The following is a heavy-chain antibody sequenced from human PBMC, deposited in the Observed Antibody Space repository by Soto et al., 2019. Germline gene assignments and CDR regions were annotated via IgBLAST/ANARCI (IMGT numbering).Heavy chain of an antibody. D-gene: IGHD3-3*01. Sequence: GGSLRLSCAASGFTFSSYWMSWVRQAPGKGLEWVANIKQDGSEKYYGDSGKGRFTITRDNAKNSLYLQMNSLRAEDTAVYYCERDGVLRYWEWLRDQPYYYGMDVWGQGTTVTVSS. CDR3: ERDGVLRYWEWLRDQPYYYGMDV. J-gene: IGHJ6*02. V-gene: IGHV3-7*01. CDR1: GFTFSSYW. CDR2: IKQDGSEK.